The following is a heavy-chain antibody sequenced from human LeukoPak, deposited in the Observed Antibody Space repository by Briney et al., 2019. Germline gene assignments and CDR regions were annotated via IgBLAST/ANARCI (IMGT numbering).Heavy chain of an antibody. Sequence: SETLSLTCAVYGGSFSGYYWSWIRQPPRKGLEWIGEINHSGSTNYNPSLKSRVTISVDTSKNQFSLKLSSVTAADTAVYYCARPGRGYSYGSRDYWGQGTLVTVSS. J-gene: IGHJ4*02. V-gene: IGHV4-34*01. CDR2: INHSGST. D-gene: IGHD5-18*01. CDR3: ARPGRGYSYGSRDY. CDR1: GGSFSGYY.